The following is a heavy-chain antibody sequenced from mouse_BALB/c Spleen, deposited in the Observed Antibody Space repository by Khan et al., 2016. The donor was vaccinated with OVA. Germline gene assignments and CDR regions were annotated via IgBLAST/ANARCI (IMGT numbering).Heavy chain of an antibody. CDR1: GYTFTNYG. CDR3: ARGASDWYCDV. Sequence: QIQLVQSGPELKKPGETVKISCKASGYTFTNYGMNWVKQAPGKGLKWMGWINTYTGETTYTDDFKGRFAFSLETSASTAYLPSNNLKNEYIATDFWARGASDWYCDVWGAGTTVTVSS. J-gene: IGHJ1*01. CDR2: INTYTGET. V-gene: IGHV9-1*02.